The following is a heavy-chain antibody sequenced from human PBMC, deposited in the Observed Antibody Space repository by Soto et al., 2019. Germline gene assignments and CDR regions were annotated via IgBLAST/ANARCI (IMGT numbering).Heavy chain of an antibody. CDR1: GGSISSGDYY. Sequence: QVQLQESGPGLVKPSQTLSLTCTVSGGSISSGDYYWSWIRQPPGKVLEWILYIYYSGSTYYNPSLKSRVTISVDTSKNQFSLKLSSVPAADTAVYYCARGTTYYDFWSGYYTPDYWGQGTLVTVSS. V-gene: IGHV4-30-4*01. D-gene: IGHD3-3*01. J-gene: IGHJ4*02. CDR2: IYYSGST. CDR3: ARGTTYYDFWSGYYTPDY.